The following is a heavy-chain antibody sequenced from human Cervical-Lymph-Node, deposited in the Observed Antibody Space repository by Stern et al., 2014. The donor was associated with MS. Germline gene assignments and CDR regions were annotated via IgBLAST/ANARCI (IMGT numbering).Heavy chain of an antibody. CDR3: AHTLAFCDGDCPDAFDV. V-gene: IGHV2-5*02. D-gene: IGHD2-21*02. J-gene: IGHJ3*01. CDR2: IYWDDDK. CDR1: GFSLTTTYVG. Sequence: QVTLRESGPTLVKPTETLTLTCSFSGFSLTTTYVGVGWVRQPPGKALEWLAIIYWDDDKRYSPSLKSRLTVTKDTSRNQVVLVMTNIDPVDTATYFCAHTLAFCDGDCPDAFDVWGQGTVVTVSS.